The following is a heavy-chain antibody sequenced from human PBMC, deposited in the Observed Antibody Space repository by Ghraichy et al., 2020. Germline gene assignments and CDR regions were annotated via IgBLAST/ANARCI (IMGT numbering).Heavy chain of an antibody. CDR3: ARGSTDDYGDYVGWYYGMDV. CDR2: IIPIFGTA. D-gene: IGHD4-17*01. Sequence: SVKVSCKASGGTFSSYAISWVRQAPGQGLEWMGGIIPIFGTANYAQKFQGRVTITADESTSTAYMELSSLRSEDTAVYYCARGSTDDYGDYVGWYYGMDVWGQGTTVTVSS. V-gene: IGHV1-69*13. CDR1: GGTFSSYA. J-gene: IGHJ6*02.